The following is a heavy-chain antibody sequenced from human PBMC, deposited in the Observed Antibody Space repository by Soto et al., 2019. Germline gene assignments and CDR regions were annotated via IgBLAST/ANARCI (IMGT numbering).Heavy chain of an antibody. Sequence: QVQLEESGGGLVKPGGSLRLSCAASGFTFSAVSMSWIRQAPNKGLEYISYISSSGTSANYADSVKGRFTISRDNAKNSLYLQMNSLRAEDTAVYYCARDRGAVTGQYFDYWGQGALVTVSS. CDR3: ARDRGAVTGQYFDY. D-gene: IGHD6-19*01. J-gene: IGHJ4*02. CDR2: ISSSGTSA. CDR1: GFTFSAVS. V-gene: IGHV3-11*05.